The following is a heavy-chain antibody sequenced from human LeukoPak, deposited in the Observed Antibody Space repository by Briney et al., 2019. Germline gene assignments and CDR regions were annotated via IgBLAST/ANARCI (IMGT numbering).Heavy chain of an antibody. CDR2: FDPEDGET. CDR1: GYTLTELS. Sequence: GASVKVSCKVSGYTLTELSMHWVRQAPGKGLEWMGGFDPEDGETIYAQKFQGRVTMTRDTSIITAYMELTRLRSDDTAVYYCARDGGRGYNYGLYYFDYWGQGTLVTVSS. CDR3: ARDGGRGYNYGLYYFDY. V-gene: IGHV1-24*01. J-gene: IGHJ4*02. D-gene: IGHD5-18*01.